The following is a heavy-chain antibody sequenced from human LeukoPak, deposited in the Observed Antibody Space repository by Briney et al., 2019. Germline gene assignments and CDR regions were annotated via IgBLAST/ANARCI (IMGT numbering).Heavy chain of an antibody. D-gene: IGHD6-6*01. J-gene: IGHJ6*02. CDR3: AKAEYSSNYGMDV. V-gene: IGHV3-23*01. Sequence: GGSLRLSCAASGFTFSSYAMSWVRQAPGKGLEWVSAVSGSGGSTYYADSVKGRFTISRDNSKNTLYLQMNSLRAEDTAVYYCAKAEYSSNYGMDVWGQGTTVTVSS. CDR2: VSGSGGST. CDR1: GFTFSSYA.